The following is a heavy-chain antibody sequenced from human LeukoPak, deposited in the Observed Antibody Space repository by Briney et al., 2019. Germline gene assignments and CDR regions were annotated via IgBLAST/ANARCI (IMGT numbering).Heavy chain of an antibody. Sequence: PSETLSLTCTVSGGSISNYYWSWIRQPAGKGLEWIGRINTSGSTNYNPSLKSRVTMSADTSKNQFSLKLSSVTATDTAVYYCASGYDNSGYYYVPDYWGQGTLVTVSS. CDR3: ASGYDNSGYYYVPDY. D-gene: IGHD3-22*01. J-gene: IGHJ4*02. CDR2: INTSGST. V-gene: IGHV4-4*07. CDR1: GGSISNYY.